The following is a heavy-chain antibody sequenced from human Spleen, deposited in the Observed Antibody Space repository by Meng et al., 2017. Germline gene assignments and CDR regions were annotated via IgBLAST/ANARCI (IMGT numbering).Heavy chain of an antibody. Sequence: VHLLESGPALMKPLATLSLTCAVSGDSITNHNWWAWVRQPPGKGLEWIGEIPHRGSSAYNPSLKSRVSMSIDKSKNQFSLKLTSVTAADTAVYFCARVETATTNPYFDYWGQGTLVTVSS. CDR1: GDSITNHNW. CDR3: ARVETATTNPYFDY. CDR2: IPHRGSS. J-gene: IGHJ4*02. D-gene: IGHD5-24*01. V-gene: IGHV4-4*02.